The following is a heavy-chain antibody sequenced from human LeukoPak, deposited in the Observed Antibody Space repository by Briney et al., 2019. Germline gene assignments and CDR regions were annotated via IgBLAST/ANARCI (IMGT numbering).Heavy chain of an antibody. CDR2: IYYSGST. J-gene: IGHJ4*02. CDR3: ARAPEATIIDY. D-gene: IGHD5-24*01. CDR1: GGSISSYY. V-gene: IGHV4-59*01. Sequence: PSETLSLTCTVSGGSISSYYWSWIRQPPGKGLEWIGYIYYSGSTNYNPSLESRVTISVDTSKNQFSLKLSSVTAADTAVYYCARAPEATIIDYWGQGTLVTVSS.